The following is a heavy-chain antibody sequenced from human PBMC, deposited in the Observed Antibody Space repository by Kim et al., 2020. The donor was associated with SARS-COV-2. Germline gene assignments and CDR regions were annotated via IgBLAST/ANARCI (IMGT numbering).Heavy chain of an antibody. CDR3: AREQDYSSSSGFEY. CDR2: ISYDGSNK. D-gene: IGHD6-6*01. J-gene: IGHJ4*02. V-gene: IGHV3-30-3*01. CDR1: GFTFSSYA. Sequence: GGSLRLSCAASGFTFSSYAMHWVRQAPGKGLEWVAVISYDGSNKYYADSVKGRFTISRDNSKNTLYLQMNSLRAEETAVDYCAREQDYSSSSGFEYWGQG.